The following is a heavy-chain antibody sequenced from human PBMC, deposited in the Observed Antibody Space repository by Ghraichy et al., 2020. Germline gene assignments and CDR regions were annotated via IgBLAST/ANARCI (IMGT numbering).Heavy chain of an antibody. D-gene: IGHD2-2*01. J-gene: IGHJ4*02. CDR1: GGSISSGGDY. Sequence: SETLSLTCTVSGGSISSGGDYWSWIRQHPGQGLEWIGYIYYTGSTDYNPSLRSRVTISVDTPMNQFSLKLSSVTAADTAVYYCARDSQSYCRSTSCPVILPHFDFWGQGTLVTVSS. CDR2: IYYTGST. V-gene: IGHV4-31*03. CDR3: ARDSQSYCRSTSCPVILPHFDF.